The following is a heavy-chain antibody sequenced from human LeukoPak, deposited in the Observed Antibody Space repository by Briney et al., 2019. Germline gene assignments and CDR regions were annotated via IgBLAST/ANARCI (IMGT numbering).Heavy chain of an antibody. CDR2: ISSDGSST. CDR3: ARVEGYQLLAAFDI. Sequence: PGGSLRLSCAASGFTFSSYWMHWVRQAPGKGLVWVSRISSDGSSTSYADSVKGRFTIPRDNAKNSLYLQMNSLRAEDTAVYYCARVEGYQLLAAFDIWGQGTMVTVSS. V-gene: IGHV3-74*01. CDR1: GFTFSSYW. D-gene: IGHD2-2*01. J-gene: IGHJ3*02.